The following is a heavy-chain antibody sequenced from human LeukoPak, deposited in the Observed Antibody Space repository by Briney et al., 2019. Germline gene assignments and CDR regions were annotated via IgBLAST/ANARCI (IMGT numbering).Heavy chain of an antibody. D-gene: IGHD2-2*01. CDR2: TSAYNGNT. J-gene: IGHJ4*02. Sequence: ASVKVSCKASGYTFTGYGISWVRQAPGQGLEWMGWTSAYNGNTNYAQKLQGRVTMTTDTSTSTAYMELRSLRSDDTAVYYCATNDILPNDYWGQGTLVTVSS. V-gene: IGHV1-18*01. CDR1: GYTFTGYG. CDR3: ATNDILPNDY.